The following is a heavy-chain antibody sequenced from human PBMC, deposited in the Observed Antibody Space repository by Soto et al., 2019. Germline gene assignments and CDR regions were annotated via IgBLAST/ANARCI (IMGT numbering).Heavy chain of an antibody. J-gene: IGHJ3*02. D-gene: IGHD6-19*01. CDR3: TTPGSGWYWDAFDI. Sequence: EVQLVESGGGLVKPGGSLRLSCAASGFTFSNAWMSWVRQAPGKGLEWVGRIKSKTDGGTTDYAAPVKGRFTISRDDSKNTLYLQMNSLKTEDTAVYYCTTPGSGWYWDAFDIWGQGTMVTVSS. V-gene: IGHV3-15*01. CDR2: IKSKTDGGTT. CDR1: GFTFSNAW.